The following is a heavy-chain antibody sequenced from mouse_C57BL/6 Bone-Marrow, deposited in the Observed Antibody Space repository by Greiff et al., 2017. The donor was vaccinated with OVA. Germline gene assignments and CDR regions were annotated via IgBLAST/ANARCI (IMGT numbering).Heavy chain of an antibody. V-gene: IGHV5-17*01. J-gene: IGHJ1*03. CDR1: GFTFSDYG. CDR3: ARGVTGTLRYFDV. CDR2: ISSGSSTI. Sequence: EVQLVESGGGLVKPGGSLKHSCAASGFTFSDYGMHWVRQAPEKGLEWVAYISSGSSTIYYADTVKGRFTISRDNAKNTLFLQMTSLRSEDTAMYYCARGVTGTLRYFDVWGTGTTVTVSS. D-gene: IGHD4-1*01.